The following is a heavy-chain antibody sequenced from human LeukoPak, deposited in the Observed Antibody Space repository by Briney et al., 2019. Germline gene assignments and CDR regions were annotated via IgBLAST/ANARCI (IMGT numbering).Heavy chain of an antibody. Sequence: ASVKVSCKPSHYSLTTYGIGWVRQAPGQGLKWMGWISADIGNTNYAQNLQGRVTMTTDTSTNTAYMELRSLTADDTAVYYCARDGYFDYWGQGTLVTVSS. J-gene: IGHJ4*02. CDR2: ISADIGNT. CDR1: HYSLTTYG. V-gene: IGHV1-18*01. CDR3: ARDGYFDY.